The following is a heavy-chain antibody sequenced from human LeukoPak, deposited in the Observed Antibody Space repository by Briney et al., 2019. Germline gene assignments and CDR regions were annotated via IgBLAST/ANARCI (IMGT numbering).Heavy chain of an antibody. V-gene: IGHV5-51*01. D-gene: IGHD3-3*01. J-gene: IGHJ3*02. Sequence: GESLKISCKGSGYSFTSYWIGWVRQMPGKGLEWMGIIYPGDSDTRYSPSFQGQVTISADKSISTAYLQWSSLKASDTAMCYCARPYYDFWSGYYTPGAFDIWGQGTMVIVSS. CDR2: IYPGDSDT. CDR3: ARPYYDFWSGYYTPGAFDI. CDR1: GYSFTSYW.